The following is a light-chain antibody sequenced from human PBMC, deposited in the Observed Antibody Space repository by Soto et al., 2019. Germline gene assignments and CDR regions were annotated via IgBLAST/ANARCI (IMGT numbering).Light chain of an antibody. CDR1: QSLNRD. J-gene: IGKJ2*01. V-gene: IGKV3-15*01. CDR2: GAS. Sequence: IVMTQSPATLSMSPGERATLSCRASQSLNRDLAWYQQKPGQSPRLLIFGASIRATGIPARFSGSASGTDFTLTISRLEPEDFAVYYCQQYGYSPKTFGQGTKLEIK. CDR3: QQYGYSPKT.